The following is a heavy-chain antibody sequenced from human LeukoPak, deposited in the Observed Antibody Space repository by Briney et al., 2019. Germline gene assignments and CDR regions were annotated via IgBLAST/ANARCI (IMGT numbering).Heavy chain of an antibody. V-gene: IGHV1-69*01. CDR2: IIPIFGTA. CDR3: AREGSYYDSSGYYVVGGLDY. CDR1: GGTFSSYA. J-gene: IGHJ4*02. Sequence: ASVKVSCKASGGTFSSYAISWVRQAPGQGLEWMGGIIPIFGTANYAQKFQGRVTITADESTSTAYMELSSLRSEDTAVYYCAREGSYYDSSGYYVVGGLDYWGQGTLVTVPS. D-gene: IGHD3-22*01.